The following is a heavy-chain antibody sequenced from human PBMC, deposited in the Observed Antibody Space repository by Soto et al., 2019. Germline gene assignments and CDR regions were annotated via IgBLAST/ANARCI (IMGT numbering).Heavy chain of an antibody. CDR2: ISAYNGKT. J-gene: IGHJ6*03. D-gene: IGHD3-10*01. CDR1: GYTFTSYG. CDR3: ATGFYYGSGSYPYYYYMDV. V-gene: IGHV1-18*01. Sequence: ASVKVSCKASGYTFTSYGISWVRQAPGQGLEWMGWISAYNGKTNYAQKLQGRVTMTEDTSTDTAYMELSSLRSEDTAVYYCATGFYYGSGSYPYYYYMDVWGKGTTVTVSS.